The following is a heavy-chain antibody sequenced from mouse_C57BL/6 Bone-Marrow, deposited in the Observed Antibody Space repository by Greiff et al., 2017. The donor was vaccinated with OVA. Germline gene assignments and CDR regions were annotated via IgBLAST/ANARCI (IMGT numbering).Heavy chain of an antibody. V-gene: IGHV1-61*01. CDR2: IYPSDSET. J-gene: IGHJ4*01. CDR1: GYTFTSYW. CDR3: ARRGYGSRYQFYAMDY. D-gene: IGHD1-1*01. Sequence: QVHVKQSGAELVRPGSSVKLSCKASGYTFTSYWMDWVKQRPGQGLEWIGNIYPSDSETHYNQKFKDKATLTVDKSSSTAYMQFSSLTSEDSAIYYCARRGYGSRYQFYAMDYWGQGTSVTVSS.